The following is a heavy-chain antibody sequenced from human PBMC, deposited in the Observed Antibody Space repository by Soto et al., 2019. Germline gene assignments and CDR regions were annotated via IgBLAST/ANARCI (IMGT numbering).Heavy chain of an antibody. CDR2: IYSGGST. CDR1: GFTVRSSY. CDR3: ARSLLWFGELRY. Sequence: EVQLVESGGGLVQPGGSLRLSCAASGFTVRSSYMSWVRQAPGKGLEWVSLIYSGGSTYYADSVKGRFTFSRDNSNNTLYLQMNSLRAEDTAVYYCARSLLWFGELRYWGQGTLVNVSS. D-gene: IGHD3-10*01. J-gene: IGHJ4*02. V-gene: IGHV3-66*01.